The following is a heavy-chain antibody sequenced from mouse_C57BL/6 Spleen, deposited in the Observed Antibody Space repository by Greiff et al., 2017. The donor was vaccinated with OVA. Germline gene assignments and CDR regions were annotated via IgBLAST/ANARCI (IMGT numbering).Heavy chain of an antibody. CDR1: GFSLTSYG. J-gene: IGHJ2*01. V-gene: IGHV2-2*01. CDR3: ARTSNYEGEYFDY. CDR2: IWSGGST. D-gene: IGHD2-5*01. Sequence: VKLQESGPGLVQPSQSLSITCPVSGFSLTSYGVHWVRQSPGTGLEWLGVIWSGGSTDYNAAFISRLSISKDNSKSQVFFKMSSLQADDTAIYYCARTSNYEGEYFDYWGQGTTLTVSS.